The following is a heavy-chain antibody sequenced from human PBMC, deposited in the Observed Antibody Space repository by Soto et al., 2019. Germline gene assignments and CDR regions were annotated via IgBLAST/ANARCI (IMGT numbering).Heavy chain of an antibody. CDR2: IYPGDSDA. Sequence: PXEXLQTYCKCSGYXSPTYLIALVRQMPGKGRECMGIIYPGDSDARYSPSFQGQVTMSADKSIHTAYLQWSSLKASDTDMYHCARYYYYTSGNYFTYYTYAMDVWGQGTTGTVS. CDR3: ARYYYYTSGNYFTYYTYAMDV. D-gene: IGHD3-10*01. V-gene: IGHV5-51*01. CDR1: GYXSPTYL. J-gene: IGHJ6*02.